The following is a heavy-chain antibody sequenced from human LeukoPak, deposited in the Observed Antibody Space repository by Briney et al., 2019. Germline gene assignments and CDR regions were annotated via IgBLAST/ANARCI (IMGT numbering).Heavy chain of an antibody. Sequence: PSETLSLPCTVSGGSISSGSYYWSWIRQPAGKGLEWIGRIYTSGSTNYNPSLKSRVTISVDTSKNQFSLKLSSVTAADTAVYYCARVTPPGGWEEGGDYFDYWGQGTLVTVSS. CDR3: ARVTPPGGWEEGGDYFDY. J-gene: IGHJ4*02. CDR1: GGSISSGSYY. V-gene: IGHV4-61*02. D-gene: IGHD6-19*01. CDR2: IYTSGST.